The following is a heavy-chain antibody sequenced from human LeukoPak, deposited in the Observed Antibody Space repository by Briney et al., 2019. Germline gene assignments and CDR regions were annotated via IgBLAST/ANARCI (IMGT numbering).Heavy chain of an antibody. J-gene: IGHJ6*03. CDR1: GGSISSSSYY. V-gene: IGHV4-39*07. D-gene: IGHD4-11*01. CDR2: IYYSGST. CDR3: ASQASYSNPTYSYYYMDV. Sequence: PSETLSLTCTVSGGSISSSSYYWGWIRQPPGKGLEWIGSIYYSGSTYYNPSLKSRVTISVDRSKNQFSLKLSSVTAADTAVYYCASQASYSNPTYSYYYMDVWGKGTTVTVSS.